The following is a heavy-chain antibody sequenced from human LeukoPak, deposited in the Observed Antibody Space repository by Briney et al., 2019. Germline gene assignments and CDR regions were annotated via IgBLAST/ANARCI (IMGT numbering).Heavy chain of an antibody. D-gene: IGHD3-10*01. V-gene: IGHV3-9*01. Sequence: GISWNSVSIGYADSVKGRFTISRDNAKNSLYLQMNSLRAEDTALYYCAKDMGYYSSGYFQHWGQGTLVTVSS. CDR3: AKDMGYYSSGYFQH. CDR2: ISWNSVSI. J-gene: IGHJ1*01.